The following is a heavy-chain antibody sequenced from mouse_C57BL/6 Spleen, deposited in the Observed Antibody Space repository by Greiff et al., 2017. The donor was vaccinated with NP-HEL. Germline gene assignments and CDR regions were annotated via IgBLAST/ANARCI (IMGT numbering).Heavy chain of an antibody. CDR1: GFTFTDYY. J-gene: IGHJ2*01. V-gene: IGHV7-3*01. Sequence: DVMLVESGGGLVQPGGSLSLSCAASGFTFTDYYMSWVRQPPGKALEWLGFIRNKANGYTTEYSASVKGRFTISRDNSQSILYLQMNALRAEDSATYYCARLLITTVPDYWGQGTTLTVSS. D-gene: IGHD1-1*01. CDR3: ARLLITTVPDY. CDR2: IRNKANGYTT.